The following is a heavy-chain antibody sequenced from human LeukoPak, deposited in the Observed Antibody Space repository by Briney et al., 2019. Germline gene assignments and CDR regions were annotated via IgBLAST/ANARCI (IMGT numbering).Heavy chain of an antibody. CDR1: GGTFSSYA. Sequence: GASVTVSCKASGGTFSSYAISWVRQAPGQGLEWMGGIIPIFGTANYAQKFQGRVTMTRNTSISTAYMELSSLRSEDTAVYYCASPIAVAPDDAFDIWGQGTMVTVSS. D-gene: IGHD6-19*01. CDR3: ASPIAVAPDDAFDI. V-gene: IGHV1-69*05. CDR2: IIPIFGTA. J-gene: IGHJ3*02.